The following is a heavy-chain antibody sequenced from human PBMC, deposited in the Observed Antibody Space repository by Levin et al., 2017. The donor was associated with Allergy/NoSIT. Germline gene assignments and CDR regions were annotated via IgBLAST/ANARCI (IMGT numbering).Heavy chain of an antibody. D-gene: IGHD2-8*01. J-gene: IGHJ6*02. CDR2: IYFSGST. V-gene: IGHV4-39*07. CDR1: GGSISTSSYY. Sequence: PSETLSLTCTVSGGSISTSSYYWGWIRQPPGTGLEWIGNIYFSGSTYYTPSLRSRVTISVDTSKNQFSLRLSSVTAADTAVYYCARDEMVHEIQYYYGIDVWGQGTTVTVSS. CDR3: ARDEMVHEIQYYYGIDV.